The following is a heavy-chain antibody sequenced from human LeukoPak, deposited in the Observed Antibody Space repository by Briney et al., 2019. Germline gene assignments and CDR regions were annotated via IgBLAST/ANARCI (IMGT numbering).Heavy chain of an antibody. CDR1: GFTFSSYW. J-gene: IGHJ4*02. V-gene: IGHV3-7*01. D-gene: IGHD6-19*01. CDR2: IKQDGSEK. CDR3: ASGYSSGWSFDY. Sequence: GGSLRLSCAASGFTFSSYWTSWVRQAPGKGLEWVANIKQDGSEKYYVDSVKGRFTISRDNAKNSLYLQMNSLRAEDTAVYYCASGYSSGWSFDYWGQGTLVTVSS.